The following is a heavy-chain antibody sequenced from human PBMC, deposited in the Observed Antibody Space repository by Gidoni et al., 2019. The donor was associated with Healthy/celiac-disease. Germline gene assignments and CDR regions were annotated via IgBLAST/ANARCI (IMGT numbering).Heavy chain of an antibody. Sequence: QVQLVESGGGVVQPGRSLRLSCAASGFTFRSYGMHWVRQAPGKGLEWVAVISYDGSNKYYADSVKGRFTISRDNSKNTLYLQMNSLRAEDTAVYYCAKDVKWELPRGGMDVWGQGTTVTVSS. CDR3: AKDVKWELPRGGMDV. V-gene: IGHV3-30*18. CDR1: GFTFRSYG. J-gene: IGHJ6*02. CDR2: ISYDGSNK. D-gene: IGHD1-26*01.